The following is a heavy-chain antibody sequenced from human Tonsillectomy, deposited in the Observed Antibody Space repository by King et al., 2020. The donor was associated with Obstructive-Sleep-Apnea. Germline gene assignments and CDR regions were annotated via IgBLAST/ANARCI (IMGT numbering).Heavy chain of an antibody. Sequence: VQLVEAGGGLVQPGGSLRLSCAAAGFSVSSYWMSLVRQAPGRVRERVANKRQAGSDKYYVDSVKGRFTISRDNAKDSLCLALNCLRAEDTAVYYCARDQGDFDYWGQGTLVTVSS. V-gene: IGHV3-7*01. CDR2: KRQAGSDK. CDR3: ARDQGDFDY. CDR1: GFSVSSYW. J-gene: IGHJ4*02.